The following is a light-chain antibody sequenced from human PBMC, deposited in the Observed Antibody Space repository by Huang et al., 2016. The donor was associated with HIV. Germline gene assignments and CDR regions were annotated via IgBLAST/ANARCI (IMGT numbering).Light chain of an antibody. CDR2: GAS. CDR3: HQYNNWPPGT. Sequence: EMVMTQSPATLSVSAGERATLSCRASQSVSTDLAWYQQRPGQAPRLLIYGASTRAPWIPARFSGSGSGTDFTLTISSLQSEDVALYYCHQYNNWPPGTFGQGTKVEIK. J-gene: IGKJ1*01. CDR1: QSVSTD. V-gene: IGKV3-15*01.